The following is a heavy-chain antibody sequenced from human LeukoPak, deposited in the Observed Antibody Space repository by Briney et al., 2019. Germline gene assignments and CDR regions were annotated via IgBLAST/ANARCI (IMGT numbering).Heavy chain of an antibody. D-gene: IGHD6-13*01. CDR3: ARGKGIAAAGTNSGWNY. Sequence: ASVKVSCKASGYTLTGYYMHWVRQAPGQGLEWMRWINPNSGGTNYAQKFQGRVTMTRDTSISTAYMELSRLRSDDTAVYYCARGKGIAAAGTNSGWNYWGQGTLVTVSS. CDR1: GYTLTGYY. J-gene: IGHJ4*02. CDR2: INPNSGGT. V-gene: IGHV1-2*02.